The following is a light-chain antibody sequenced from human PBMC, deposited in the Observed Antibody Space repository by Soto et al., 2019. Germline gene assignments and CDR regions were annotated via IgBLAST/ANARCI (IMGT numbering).Light chain of an antibody. CDR2: EAS. V-gene: IGKV1-39*01. J-gene: IGKJ2*01. CDR1: QNINKN. CDR3: QQSSHTPYT. Sequence: DIQMTQSPSSLSASVGDSVTISCRASQNINKNLNWYQQKSGKAPSLLIYEASTFQSGVPSRFSSSGSGTDFTLAITNLQPEDCATYYCQQSSHTPYTFGQGTQLEI.